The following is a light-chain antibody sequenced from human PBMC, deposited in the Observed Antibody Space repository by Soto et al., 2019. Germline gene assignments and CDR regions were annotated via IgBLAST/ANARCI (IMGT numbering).Light chain of an antibody. CDR1: QSVSSN. CDR3: QQYFTWWT. Sequence: EIVMTQSPATLSVSPGERATLSCRASQSVSSNLAWYQQKPGQAPRLLIYGASIRATGIPARFSGSGSGTDFTLTISSLQSEDFAVYYCQQYFTWWTFGQGTKVEIK. V-gene: IGKV3-15*01. J-gene: IGKJ1*01. CDR2: GAS.